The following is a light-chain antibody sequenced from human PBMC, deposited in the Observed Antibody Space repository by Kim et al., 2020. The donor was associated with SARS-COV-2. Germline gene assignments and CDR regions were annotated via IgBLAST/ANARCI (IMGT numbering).Light chain of an antibody. CDR3: AAWDDSLNGWV. CDR1: SSNIGSNT. J-gene: IGLJ3*02. Sequence: QAVLTQPPSASGTPGQTVTISCSGSSSNIGSNTVNWHQQLPGTAPKVLIYSNNQRPSGVPDRFSGSKSGTSASLAISGLQSEDEADYYCAAWDDSLNGWVFGGGTQLTVL. CDR2: SNN. V-gene: IGLV1-44*01.